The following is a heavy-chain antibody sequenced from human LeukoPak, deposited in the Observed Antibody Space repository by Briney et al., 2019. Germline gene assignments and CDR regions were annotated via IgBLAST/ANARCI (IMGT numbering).Heavy chain of an antibody. CDR1: GFTFETYW. CDR3: ARDEPTVTTGPPVGS. J-gene: IGHJ4*02. V-gene: IGHV3-74*01. CDR2: INGYGTTT. Sequence: GGSLRLSCAASGFTFETYWMHWVRQAPGKGLVWVSCINGYGTTTNYADSVKGRFTISRDNAKNTLYLQMNSLRVEDTAVYYCARDEPTVTTGPPVGSWGQGTLVTVSS. D-gene: IGHD4-17*01.